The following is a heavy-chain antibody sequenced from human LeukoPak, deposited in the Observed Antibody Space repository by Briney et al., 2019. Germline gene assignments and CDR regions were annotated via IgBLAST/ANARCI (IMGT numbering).Heavy chain of an antibody. CDR3: ARTHCSGGSCYRGFDY. Sequence: SVKVSCKASGGTFSSYAISWVRQAPGQGLEWMGGIIPIFGTANYAQKFQGRVTITADESTSTAYMELSSLRSEDTAVYYCARTHCSGGSCYRGFDYWGQGTLVTVSS. CDR1: GGTFSSYA. CDR2: IIPIFGTA. D-gene: IGHD2-15*01. V-gene: IGHV1-69*13. J-gene: IGHJ4*02.